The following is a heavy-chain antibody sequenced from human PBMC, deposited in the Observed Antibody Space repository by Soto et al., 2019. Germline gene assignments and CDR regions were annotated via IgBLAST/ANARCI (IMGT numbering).Heavy chain of an antibody. Sequence: QVQLQESGPGLVKPSQTLSLTCTVSGGSISSGGYYWSWIRPHPGKGLEWIGYIYYSGSTYYNPSLKSRVTISVDTSKNQFPLKLSSVTAADTAVYYCARDHVGPLGWFDPWGQGTLVTVSS. CDR2: IYYSGST. V-gene: IGHV4-31*03. D-gene: IGHD6-13*01. CDR1: GGSISSGGYY. CDR3: ARDHVGPLGWFDP. J-gene: IGHJ5*02.